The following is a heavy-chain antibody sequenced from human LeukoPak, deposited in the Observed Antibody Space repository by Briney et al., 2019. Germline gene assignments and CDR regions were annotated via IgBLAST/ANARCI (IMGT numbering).Heavy chain of an antibody. J-gene: IGHJ1*01. D-gene: IGHD4-17*01. CDR2: ISGRRGGT. V-gene: IGHV3-23*01. Sequence: GGSLRLSCAASGYTFSNYSMVWVRQAPGKGLEWVSAISGRRGGTFYADSVKGRFTISIDDSNNTLYLQMNSLRADETAVYYCGKDPSGEYIGAFYFQRWGQGTLVTVSS. CDR1: GYTFSNYS. CDR3: GKDPSGEYIGAFYFQR.